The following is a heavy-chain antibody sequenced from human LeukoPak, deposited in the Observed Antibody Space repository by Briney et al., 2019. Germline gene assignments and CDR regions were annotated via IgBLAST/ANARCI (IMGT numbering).Heavy chain of an antibody. CDR3: ARDRSYDSSGYYYPNWFDP. V-gene: IGHV3-11*04. Sequence: GGSLRLSCAASGFTFSDYYMSWIRQAPGKGLEWVSYISSSSSTIYYADSVKGRFTISRDNAKNSLYLQMNSLRAEDTAVYYCARDRSYDSSGYYYPNWFDPWGQGTLVTVSS. CDR1: GFTFSDYY. D-gene: IGHD3-22*01. CDR2: ISSSSSTI. J-gene: IGHJ5*02.